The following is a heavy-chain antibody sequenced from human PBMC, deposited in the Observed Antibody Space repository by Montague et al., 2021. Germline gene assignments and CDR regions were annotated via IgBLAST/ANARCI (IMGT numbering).Heavy chain of an antibody. CDR3: TRPGGNCTKDTCYFWFAP. CDR1: GGSISRSSYY. V-gene: IGHV4-39*01. J-gene: IGHJ5*02. Sequence: SETLSLTCTVSGGSISRSSYYWVCIRQPPGKELEWIGSIYSSGSSYYNPSLKSRVTISADTSKNQFSLKLSSVTAADTAVYYCTRPGGNCTKDTCYFWFAPWGKEILVTVSS. CDR2: IYSSGSS. D-gene: IGHD2-8*01.